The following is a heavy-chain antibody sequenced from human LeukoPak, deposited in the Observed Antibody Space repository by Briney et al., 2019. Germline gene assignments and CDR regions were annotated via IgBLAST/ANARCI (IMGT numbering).Heavy chain of an antibody. CDR3: ARDRGYFDN. CDR2: ITSSSNYI. V-gene: IGHV3-21*01. CDR1: GFTFSIYS. Sequence: GGSLRLSCAASGFTFSIYSMNSVRQAPGKGLKWLSSITSSSNYIYYADSVKGRFTISRDNVQNSLYLQMNSLRAEDTAMYYCARDRGYFDNWGQGTLVTVSS. J-gene: IGHJ4*02.